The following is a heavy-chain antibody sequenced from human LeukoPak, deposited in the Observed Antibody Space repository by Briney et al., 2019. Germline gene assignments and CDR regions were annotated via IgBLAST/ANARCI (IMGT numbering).Heavy chain of an antibody. Sequence: GGSLRVSCAASGFTFSSYWMSWVRQAPGRGLEWVANIKLDGSEKYYVDSVKGRFTISRDNAKNSLYLQMNSLRAEDTAVYNCARDRVTMVRGVSYYFDYWGQGTLVTVSS. CDR2: IKLDGSEK. D-gene: IGHD3-10*01. V-gene: IGHV3-7*03. J-gene: IGHJ4*02. CDR1: GFTFSSYW. CDR3: ARDRVTMVRGVSYYFDY.